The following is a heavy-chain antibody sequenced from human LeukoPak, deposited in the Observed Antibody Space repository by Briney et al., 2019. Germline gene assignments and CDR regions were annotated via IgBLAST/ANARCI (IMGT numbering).Heavy chain of an antibody. D-gene: IGHD2-15*01. V-gene: IGHV3-33*01. CDR1: GFTFSSYG. Sequence: GGSLRLSCAASGFTFSSYGMHWVRQAPGKGLEWVAVIWYDGSNKNYADSVKGRFTISRDNSKNTLYLQMNSLRAEDTAVYYCARGGYCSGGSCSYYYYYGMDVWGQGTTVTVSS. J-gene: IGHJ6*02. CDR2: IWYDGSNK. CDR3: ARGGYCSGGSCSYYYYYGMDV.